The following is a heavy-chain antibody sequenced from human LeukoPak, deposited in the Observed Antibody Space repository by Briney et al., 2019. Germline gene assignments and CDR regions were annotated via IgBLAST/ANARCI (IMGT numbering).Heavy chain of an antibody. CDR3: ARAGPENLNWRYYIDF. Sequence: PSQTLSLTCTVSGVSISSGDYYWSWIRQPPGKGLEWIGYISHSGNTNYHPSLKSRVTISLDKSNNQFSLGLSSVTAADTAVYYCARAGPENLNWRYYIDFWGQGILVTVSS. CDR2: ISHSGNT. V-gene: IGHV4-61*08. J-gene: IGHJ4*02. CDR1: GVSISSGDYY. D-gene: IGHD1-1*01.